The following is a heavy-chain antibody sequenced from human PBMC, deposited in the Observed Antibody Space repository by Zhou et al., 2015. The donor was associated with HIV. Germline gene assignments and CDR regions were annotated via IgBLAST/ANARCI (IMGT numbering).Heavy chain of an antibody. CDR3: ARDKSDSGWYYFDY. J-gene: IGHJ4*02. CDR2: INPNDGVT. CDR1: GGTFSGSD. D-gene: IGHD6-19*01. V-gene: IGHV1-2*06. Sequence: LVQSGTEVRKPGSSVKVSCRATGGTFSGSDISWVRQAPGQGLEWMGRINPNDGVTNLAQKFQGRVTMTRSITTAYMELSRLRSDDTAIYYCARDKSDSGWYYFDYWDQGSLVTVSS.